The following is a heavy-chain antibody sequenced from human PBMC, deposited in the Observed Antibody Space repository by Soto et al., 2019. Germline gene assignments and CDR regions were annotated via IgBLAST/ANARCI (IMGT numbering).Heavy chain of an antibody. D-gene: IGHD3-10*01. CDR2: INHSGST. J-gene: IGHJ4*02. Sequence: SETLSLTCAVYGGSFSGYYWSWIRQPPGKGLEWIGEINHSGSTNYNPSLKSRVTISVDTSKNQFSLKLSSVTAADTAVYYCASSAYGSGSYYFDYWGQGTLVTSPQ. CDR3: ASSAYGSGSYYFDY. CDR1: GGSFSGYY. V-gene: IGHV4-34*01.